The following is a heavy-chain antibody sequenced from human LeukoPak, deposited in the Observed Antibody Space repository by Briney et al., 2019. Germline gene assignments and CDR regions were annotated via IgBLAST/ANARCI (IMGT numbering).Heavy chain of an antibody. Sequence: QPGGSLRLSCAASGFAFSAYGMHWVRQAPGKGLEYVSAINSNGGSTYYANSVKGRFTVSRDNSKNTLYLQMGSLRGEDMAVYYCEREGSNGESDFWGQGTLVTVSS. CDR1: GFAFSAYG. CDR2: INSNGGST. CDR3: EREGSNGESDF. D-gene: IGHD6-13*01. V-gene: IGHV3-64*01. J-gene: IGHJ4*02.